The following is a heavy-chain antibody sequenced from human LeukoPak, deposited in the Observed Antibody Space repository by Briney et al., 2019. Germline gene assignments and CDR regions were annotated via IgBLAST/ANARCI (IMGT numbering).Heavy chain of an antibody. D-gene: IGHD2-2*01. CDR2: INHSGST. J-gene: IGHJ4*02. Sequence: SETLSLTCAVYGGSFSGYYWSWIRQPPGKGLEWIGEINHSGSTNYNPSLKSRVTISVDTSKNQFSLKLSSVTAADTAVYYCARATTDCSSTSCSYFDYWGQGTLVTVSS. CDR1: GGSFSGYY. CDR3: ARATTDCSSTSCSYFDY. V-gene: IGHV4-34*01.